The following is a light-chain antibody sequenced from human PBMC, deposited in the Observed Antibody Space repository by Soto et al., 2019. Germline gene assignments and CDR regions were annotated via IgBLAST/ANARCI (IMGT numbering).Light chain of an antibody. V-gene: IGKV3-20*01. J-gene: IGKJ1*01. Sequence: EVVLTQSPGTLSLSPGERATLSCRASQSVSSSYLAWYQQKPGQAPRLLIYGTSSRATGIPDGFSGSGSGTDFTLTISRLEPEDFAVYYCQQYGSSSWTFGQGT. CDR3: QQYGSSSWT. CDR1: QSVSSSY. CDR2: GTS.